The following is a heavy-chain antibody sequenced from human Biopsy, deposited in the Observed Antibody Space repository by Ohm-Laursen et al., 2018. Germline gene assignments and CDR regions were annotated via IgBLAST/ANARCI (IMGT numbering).Heavy chain of an antibody. Sequence: GSLRLSCSATGFTVSTTYMHWVRQAPGKGLLWVSRIKRDGTTTDYAESVKGRFTISRDNAKNTLYLQMNSLRAEDTAVYYCARGGFFAYSTFDYWGQGALVTVSS. V-gene: IGHV3-74*01. CDR3: ARGGFFAYSTFDY. D-gene: IGHD4-11*01. CDR2: IKRDGTTT. CDR1: GFTVSTTY. J-gene: IGHJ4*02.